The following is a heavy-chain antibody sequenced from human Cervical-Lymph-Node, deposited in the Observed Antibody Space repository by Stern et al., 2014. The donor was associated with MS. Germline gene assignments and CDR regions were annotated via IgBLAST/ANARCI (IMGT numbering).Heavy chain of an antibody. D-gene: IGHD1-20*01. Sequence: VHLVESGAEVKKPGASVKVSCKASGYTFSDHYMHWVRQAPGQGLEWMGWINAKSGITNYARKFQGRVTMTRDTSISTAYMELSSLRSDDTAVYYCARELNWNDIFTNVFDIWGQGTMVTVSS. CDR2: INAKSGIT. CDR1: GYTFSDHY. CDR3: ARELNWNDIFTNVFDI. V-gene: IGHV1-2*02. J-gene: IGHJ3*02.